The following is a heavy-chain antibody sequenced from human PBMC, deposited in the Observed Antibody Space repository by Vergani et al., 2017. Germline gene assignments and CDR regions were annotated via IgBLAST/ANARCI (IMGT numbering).Heavy chain of an antibody. D-gene: IGHD5-12*01. J-gene: IGHJ6*02. V-gene: IGHV3-23*01. CDR2: ISGSGGST. Sequence: EVQLLESGGDLVQPGGSLRLSCAASGFTFNHYAMNWVRQAPGKGLEWVSGISGSGGSTYYAGSVKGRFTISRDSSKNTLYLQMNSLSAGDTAVYYRAKPNPRNSGYDYLYYYHAMDVWGQGTTVTVSS. CDR3: AKPNPRNSGYDYLYYYHAMDV. CDR1: GFTFNHYA.